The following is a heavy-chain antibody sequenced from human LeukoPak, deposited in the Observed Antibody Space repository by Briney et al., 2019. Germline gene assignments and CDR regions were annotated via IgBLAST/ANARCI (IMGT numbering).Heavy chain of an antibody. V-gene: IGHV1-24*01. D-gene: IGHD6-19*01. CDR2: VDSHDGER. J-gene: IGHJ4*02. CDR3: ATEVGSRYFEY. Sequence: ASVKVSCKVSGYTLTDLSMHWVRQATGKRLEWMGGVDSHDGERLYEQKFQGRVTMTEYAFIDTAYMELSGLRSDDTAVYFCATEVGSRYFEYWGQGALVTVSS. CDR1: GYTLTDLS.